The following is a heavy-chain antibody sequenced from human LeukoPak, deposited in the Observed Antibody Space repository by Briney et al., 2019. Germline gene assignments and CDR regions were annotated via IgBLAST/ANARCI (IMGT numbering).Heavy chain of an antibody. CDR2: INVGNGNT. CDR1: GYTFTSCA. J-gene: IGHJ5*02. D-gene: IGHD3-10*01. CDR3: ARDRGSGSYIVFDP. Sequence: ASVKVSCKASGYTFTSCAMHWVRQAPGQRLEWMGWINVGNGNTKYSQKFQGRVTITRDTSASTAYMELSSLRSEDTAVYYCARDRGSGSYIVFDPWGQGTLFTVSS. V-gene: IGHV1-3*01.